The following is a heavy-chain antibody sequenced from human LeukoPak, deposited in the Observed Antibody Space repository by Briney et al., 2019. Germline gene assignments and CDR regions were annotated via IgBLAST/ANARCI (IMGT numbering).Heavy chain of an antibody. V-gene: IGHV3-48*03. D-gene: IGHD5-18*01. Sequence: PGGSLRLSCAASGFTFSSYEMNWVRQAPGKGLEWVSYISSSGSTTYYADSVKGRFTISRDNSKNTLYLQMNSLRAEDTAVYYCAKSPWGAMEHFDYWGQGTLVTVSS. CDR3: AKSPWGAMEHFDY. CDR1: GFTFSSYE. CDR2: ISSSGSTT. J-gene: IGHJ4*02.